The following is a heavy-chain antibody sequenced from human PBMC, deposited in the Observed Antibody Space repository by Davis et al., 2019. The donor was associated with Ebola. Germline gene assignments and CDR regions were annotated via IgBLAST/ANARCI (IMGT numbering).Heavy chain of an antibody. CDR2: INPNSGDT. CDR1: GYTFTGFY. CDR3: ARDLSPKGFDY. Sequence: AASVKVSCKASGYTFTGFYMHWVRQAPGQGLEWLGRINPNSGDTNYAQKLQGRVTMTTDTSTSTAYMELRSLRSDDTAVYYCARDLSPKGFDYWGQGTLVTVSS. D-gene: IGHD3-3*02. V-gene: IGHV1-2*06. J-gene: IGHJ4*02.